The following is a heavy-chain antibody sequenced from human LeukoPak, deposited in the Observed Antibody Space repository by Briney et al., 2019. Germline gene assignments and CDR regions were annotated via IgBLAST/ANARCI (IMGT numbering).Heavy chain of an antibody. V-gene: IGHV4-61*02. CDR2: IYTRGST. J-gene: IGHJ5*01. CDR1: GGSLSSGSYY. Sequence: SETLSLTCTVSGGSLSSGSYYWSWVRQPPGTGLEWVGRIYTRGSTNYNPSLKSRVTISVDTSKNQFSLKLSSVTAADTAVYYCAREGGYCSSTSCSYNWFDSWGQGTLVTVSS. CDR3: AREGGYCSSTSCSYNWFDS. D-gene: IGHD2-2*01.